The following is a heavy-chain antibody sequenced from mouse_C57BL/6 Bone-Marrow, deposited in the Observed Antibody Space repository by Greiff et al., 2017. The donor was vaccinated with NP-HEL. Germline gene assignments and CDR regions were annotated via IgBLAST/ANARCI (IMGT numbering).Heavy chain of an antibody. V-gene: IGHV1-39*01. D-gene: IGHD2-1*01. CDR1: GYSFTDYN. Sequence: EVHLVESGPELVKPGASVKISCKASGYSFTDYNMNWVKQSNGKSLEWIGVINPNYGTTSYNQKFKGKATLTVDQSSSTAYMQLNSLTSEDSAVYYCARWYYGNDWFAYWGQGTLVTVSA. CDR2: INPNYGTT. J-gene: IGHJ3*01. CDR3: ARWYYGNDWFAY.